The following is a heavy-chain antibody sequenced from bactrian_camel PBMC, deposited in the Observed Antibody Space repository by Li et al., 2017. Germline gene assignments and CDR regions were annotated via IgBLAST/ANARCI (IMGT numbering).Heavy chain of an antibody. D-gene: IGHD5*01. Sequence: HVQLVESGGGSALAGGSVRLSCAASGYTFNTYSWFRQAPGQEREGVAAIDTGDGSTYYLNSVEGRFTISVDNAKNTLYLQMNSLKPEDTATYYCAAGQGVGWCLDVIRVGAEADFDYWGHGTQVTVS. J-gene: IGHJ6*01. V-gene: IGHV3S1*01. CDR3: AAGQGVGWCLDVIRVGAEADFDY. CDR2: IDTGDGST. CDR1: GYTFNTYS.